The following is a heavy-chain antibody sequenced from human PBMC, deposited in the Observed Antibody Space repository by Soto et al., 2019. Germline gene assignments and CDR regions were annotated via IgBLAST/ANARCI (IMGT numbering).Heavy chain of an antibody. J-gene: IGHJ5*02. V-gene: IGHV4-59*05. CDR2: IYYSGST. D-gene: IGHD3-3*01. CDR1: GFTFSSYA. Sequence: GSLRLSCAASGFTFSSYAMSWVRQAPGKGLEWIGSIYYSGSTYYNPSLKSRVTISVDTSKNQFSLKLSSVTAADTAVYYCAKDRLEYSDFWSGYYIRWFDPWGQGTLVTVSS. CDR3: AKDRLEYSDFWSGYYIRWFDP.